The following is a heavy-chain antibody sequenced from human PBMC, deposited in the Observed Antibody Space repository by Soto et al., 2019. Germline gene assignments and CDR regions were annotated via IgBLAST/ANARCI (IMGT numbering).Heavy chain of an antibody. Sequence: PSETLSLTCAVYGGSFSGYYWSWIRQPPGKGLEWIGEINHSGSTNYNPSLKSRVTISVDTSKNQFYLKLSSVTAADTAVYYCASISLKDMDVWGQGTTVTVSS. CDR3: ASISLKDMDV. CDR1: GGSFSGYY. V-gene: IGHV4-34*01. CDR2: INHSGST. J-gene: IGHJ6*02.